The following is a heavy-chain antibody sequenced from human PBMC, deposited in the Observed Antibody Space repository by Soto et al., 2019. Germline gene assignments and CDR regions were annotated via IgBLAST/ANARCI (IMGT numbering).Heavy chain of an antibody. D-gene: IGHD3-10*01. V-gene: IGHV1-3*01. J-gene: IGHJ4*02. CDR3: ARAAWSSGNPRFDY. CDR2: INAGQGNT. Sequence: QVQLVQSGAEVKKPGASVKVSCKASGYTFTSYTIHWVRQAPGQSLEWMGWINAGQGNTKYSQKFQDRVTLTRDTSASTAYMDLSSLRSEDTAVYYCARAAWSSGNPRFDYWGQGTLVTVSS. CDR1: GYTFTSYT.